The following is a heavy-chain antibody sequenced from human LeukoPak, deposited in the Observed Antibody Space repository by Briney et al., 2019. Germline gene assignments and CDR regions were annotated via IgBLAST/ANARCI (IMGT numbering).Heavy chain of an antibody. Sequence: GGSLRLSCAASGFTFDDYAMHWVRQAPGKGLEWVSLISGDGGSTYYADSVKGRFTIPRDNSKNSLYLQMNSLRTEDTALYYCARLWMAAESDSDYWGQETLVTVSS. CDR2: ISGDGGST. D-gene: IGHD5-12*01. CDR1: GFTFDDYA. V-gene: IGHV3-43*02. J-gene: IGHJ4*02. CDR3: ARLWMAAESDSDY.